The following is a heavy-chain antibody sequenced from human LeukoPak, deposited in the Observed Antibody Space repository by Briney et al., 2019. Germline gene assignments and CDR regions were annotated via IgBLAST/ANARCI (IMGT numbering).Heavy chain of an antibody. CDR1: GGSFSGYY. V-gene: IGHV4-34*01. CDR2: INHSGST. D-gene: IGHD2-2*01. J-gene: IGHJ5*02. CDR3: ARVELEGYCSSTSCSVWFDP. Sequence: SETLSLTCAVYGGSFSGYYWSWIRQPPGKGLEWVGEINHSGSTNYNPSLKNRVTISVDTSKNQFSLKLSSVTAADTAVYYCARVELEGYCSSTSCSVWFDPWGQGTLVTVSS.